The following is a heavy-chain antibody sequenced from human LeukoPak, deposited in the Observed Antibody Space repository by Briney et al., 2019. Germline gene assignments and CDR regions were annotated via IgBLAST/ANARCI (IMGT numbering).Heavy chain of an antibody. J-gene: IGHJ4*02. CDR2: INTNTGNP. Sequence: ASVKVSCKASGYTFTSYAMNWVRQAPGQGLEWMGWINTNTGNPTYAQGFTGRFVFSLDTPVSTAYLQISSLKAEDTAVYYCATSYGFGGSWFQTNFDYWGQGTLVTVSS. V-gene: IGHV7-4-1*02. CDR1: GYTFTSYA. D-gene: IGHD2-15*01. CDR3: ATSYGFGGSWFQTNFDY.